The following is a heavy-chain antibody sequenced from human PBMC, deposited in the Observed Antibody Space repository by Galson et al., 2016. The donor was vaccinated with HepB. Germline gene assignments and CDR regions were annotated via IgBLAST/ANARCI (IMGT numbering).Heavy chain of an antibody. J-gene: IGHJ4*02. D-gene: IGHD2-15*01. CDR2: IRSKANSYAT. V-gene: IGHV3-73*01. CDR1: GFAFSGFP. CDR3: TTGLIDGAAENYDH. Sequence: SLRLSCAASGFAFSGFPIHWVRQASGKGLEWVGRIRSKANSYATSYGPSVQTRFTVSRDDSKNTAYLQMNSLKIEDTAVYYCTTGLIDGAAENYDHWGQGTLVTVSS.